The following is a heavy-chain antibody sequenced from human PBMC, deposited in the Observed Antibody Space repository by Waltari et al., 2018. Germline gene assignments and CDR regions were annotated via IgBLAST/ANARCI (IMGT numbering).Heavy chain of an antibody. CDR2: TRDDGNSK. D-gene: IGHD2-2*01. V-gene: IGHV3-30*02. J-gene: IGHJ5*02. CDR1: GFTFSSYG. CDR3: AKDICSSTNCPPFDP. Sequence: QVQLVESGGGVVQPGGSLRLSCAASGFTFSSYGMHWVRQAPGKGLEWVAFTRDDGNSKDYGDAVKGRFTISRDNSKKTLHLQMNSLRAEDTAVYYCAKDICSSTNCPPFDPWGQGTLVTVSS.